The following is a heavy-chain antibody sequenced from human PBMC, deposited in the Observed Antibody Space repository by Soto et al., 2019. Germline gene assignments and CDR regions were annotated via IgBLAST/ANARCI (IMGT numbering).Heavy chain of an antibody. V-gene: IGHV1-18*01. CDR2: ISAYNGNT. CDR1: GYTFTSYG. CDR3: AMPGYSSSPAWAFDI. Sequence: ASVKVSCKASGYTFTSYGISWVRQAPGQGLEWMGWISAYNGNTNYAQKLQGRVTMTTDTSTSTAYMELRSLRSDDTAVYYCAMPGYSSSPAWAFDIWGQGTMVTVSS. D-gene: IGHD6-13*01. J-gene: IGHJ3*02.